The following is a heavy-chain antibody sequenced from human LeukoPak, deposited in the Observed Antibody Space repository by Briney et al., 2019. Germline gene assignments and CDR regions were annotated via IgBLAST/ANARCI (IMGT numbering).Heavy chain of an antibody. D-gene: IGHD6-13*01. V-gene: IGHV3-9*01. Sequence: GGCLRLSRAASGFTFDDYAMHWVRQAPGKGLEWVSGISWNSGTIYYADSVKGRFTISRDDAKNSLYLQMNSLRPEDTALYYCAKRSAAGTVGYFDYWGQGTLVTISS. CDR3: AKRSAAGTVGYFDY. J-gene: IGHJ4*02. CDR1: GFTFDDYA. CDR2: ISWNSGTI.